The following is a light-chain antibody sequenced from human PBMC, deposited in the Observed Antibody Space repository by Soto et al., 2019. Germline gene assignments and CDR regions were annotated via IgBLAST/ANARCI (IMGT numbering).Light chain of an antibody. CDR1: NSNIGTNY. V-gene: IGLV1-51*01. CDR2: DDN. Sequence: QSVLTQPPSVSAAPGQKVTISCSGSNSNIGTNYVSWYQHLPGTAPKLLIYDDNKRPSGIPDRFSASKSGTSATLGITGLQTGDEADYYCGTWDSSLSAEVFGGGPKLTVL. J-gene: IGLJ2*01. CDR3: GTWDSSLSAEV.